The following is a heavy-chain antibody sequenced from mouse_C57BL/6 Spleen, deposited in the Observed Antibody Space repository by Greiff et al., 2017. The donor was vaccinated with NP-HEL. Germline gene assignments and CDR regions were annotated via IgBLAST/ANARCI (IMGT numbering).Heavy chain of an antibody. D-gene: IGHD1-1*01. Sequence: VQLQQSGPELVKPGASVKISCKASGYAFSSSWMNWVKQRPGKGLEWIGRIYPGDGDTNYNGKFKGKATLTADKSSSTAYMQLSSLTSEDSAVYFCARIYSGFAYWGQGTLVTVSA. CDR2: IYPGDGDT. CDR3: ARIYSGFAY. J-gene: IGHJ3*01. CDR1: GYAFSSSW. V-gene: IGHV1-82*01.